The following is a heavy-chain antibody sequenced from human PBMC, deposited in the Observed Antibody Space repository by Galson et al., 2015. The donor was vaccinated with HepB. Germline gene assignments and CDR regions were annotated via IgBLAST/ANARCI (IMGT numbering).Heavy chain of an antibody. CDR3: ARVAWIQQWFSDY. CDR2: ISSSGSTM. V-gene: IGHV3-48*02. J-gene: IGHJ4*02. Sequence: SLRLSCAASGFTYSSYGMNWVRQPPGKGLEWVSHISSSGSTMYYADSVKGRFTISRDNAKNSLYLQMNSLRDEDTAVYYCARVAWIQQWFSDYWGQGTLATVSS. CDR1: GFTYSSYG. D-gene: IGHD5-18*01.